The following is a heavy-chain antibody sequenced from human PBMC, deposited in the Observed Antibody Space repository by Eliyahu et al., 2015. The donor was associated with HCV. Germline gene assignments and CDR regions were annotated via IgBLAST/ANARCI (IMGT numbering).Heavy chain of an antibody. CDR3: ARWSGSYYEPSYYFDY. CDR2: IYYSGST. Sequence: QVQLQESGPGLVKPSQTLSLTCTVSGGSISSXGYYWSWIRQHPGKGLEWIGYIYYSGSTYYNPSLKSRVTISVDTSKNQFSLKLSSVTAADTAVYYCARWSGSYYEPSYYFDYWGQGTLVTVSS. D-gene: IGHD1-26*01. J-gene: IGHJ4*02. V-gene: IGHV4-31*03. CDR1: GGSISSXGYY.